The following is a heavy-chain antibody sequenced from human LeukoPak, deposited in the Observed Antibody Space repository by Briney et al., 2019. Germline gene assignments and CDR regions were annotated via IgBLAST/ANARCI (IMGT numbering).Heavy chain of an antibody. D-gene: IGHD6-13*01. CDR2: ISAYNGNT. CDR3: ARTLPGIAAAGSYYFDY. CDR1: GYTFTSYV. V-gene: IGHV1-18*01. J-gene: IGHJ4*02. Sequence: ASVKVSCKASGYTFTSYVISWVRQAPGQGLEWMGWISAYNGNTNYAQKLQGRVTMTTDTSTGTAYMELRSLRSDDTAVYYCARTLPGIAAAGSYYFDYWGQGTLVTVSS.